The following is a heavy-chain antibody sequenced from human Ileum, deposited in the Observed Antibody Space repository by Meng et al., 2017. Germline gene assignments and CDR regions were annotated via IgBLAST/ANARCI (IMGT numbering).Heavy chain of an antibody. Sequence: QRLTSGPALGYASQTFPLPSAVSGGSVSSNIAAWNCIRQSLLRGIEWLGRTYYRSKWYSEYAVSVKSRISITPDTSKNQFSLQMNSVTPEDTAVYYCASGSGSLDYWGPGTLVTVSS. V-gene: IGHV6-1*01. CDR2: TYYRSKWYS. D-gene: IGHD3-3*01. CDR3: ASGSGSLDY. CDR1: GGSVSSNIAA. J-gene: IGHJ4*02.